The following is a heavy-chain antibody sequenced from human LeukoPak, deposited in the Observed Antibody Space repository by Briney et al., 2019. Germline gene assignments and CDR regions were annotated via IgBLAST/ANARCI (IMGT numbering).Heavy chain of an antibody. D-gene: IGHD3-3*01. CDR1: GGSFSGYY. CDR3: ARARRYDFWSGYPTYYYYMDV. Sequence: KPSETRSLTCAVYGGSFSGYYWSWIRQPPGKGLEWIGEINHSGGTNYNPSLKSRVTISVDTSKNQFSLKLSSVTAADTAVYYCARARRYDFWSGYPTYYYYMDVWGKGTTVTVSS. J-gene: IGHJ6*03. V-gene: IGHV4-34*01. CDR2: INHSGGT.